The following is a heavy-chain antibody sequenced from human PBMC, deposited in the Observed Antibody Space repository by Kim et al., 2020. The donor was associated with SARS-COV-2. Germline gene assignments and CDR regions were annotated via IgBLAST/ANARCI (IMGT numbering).Heavy chain of an antibody. V-gene: IGHV1-69*04. D-gene: IGHD1-1*01. CDR1: GGTFSSYA. CDR3: ARPTGGNGLDY. J-gene: IGHJ4*02. Sequence: SVKVSCKASGGTFSSYAISWVRQAPGQGLEWMGRIIPILGIANYAQKFQGRVTITADKSTSTAYMELSSLRSEDTAVYYCARPTGGNGLDYWGQGTLVTVSS. CDR2: IIPILGIA.